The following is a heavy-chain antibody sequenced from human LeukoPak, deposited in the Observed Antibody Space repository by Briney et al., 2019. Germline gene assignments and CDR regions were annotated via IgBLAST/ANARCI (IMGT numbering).Heavy chain of an antibody. CDR3: AREGTVANLKRYFDY. CDR1: GGTFSSYA. CDR2: IIPIFGTA. J-gene: IGHJ4*02. V-gene: IGHV1-69*01. D-gene: IGHD6-19*01. Sequence: SVKVSCKASGGTFSSYAISWVRQAPGQGLEWMGGIIPIFGTANYAQKFQGRVTITADESTSTAYMGLSSLRSEDTAVYYCAREGTVANLKRYFDYWGQGTLVTVSS.